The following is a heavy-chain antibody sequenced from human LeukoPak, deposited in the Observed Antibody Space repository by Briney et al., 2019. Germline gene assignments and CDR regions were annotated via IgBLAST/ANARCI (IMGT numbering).Heavy chain of an antibody. J-gene: IGHJ4*02. Sequence: SETLSLTCTVSGGSISSSSYYWGWIRQPPGKGLEWIGSIYYSGSTYYNPSLKSRVTISVDTSKNQFSLKLSSVTAADTAVYYCATYPNIAAATGAFDYWGQGTLVTVSS. V-gene: IGHV4-39*07. D-gene: IGHD6-13*01. CDR3: ATYPNIAAATGAFDY. CDR1: GGSISSSSYY. CDR2: IYYSGST.